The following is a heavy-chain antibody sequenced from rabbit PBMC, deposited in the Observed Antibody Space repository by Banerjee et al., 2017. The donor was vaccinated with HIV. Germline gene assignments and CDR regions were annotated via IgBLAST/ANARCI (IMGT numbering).Heavy chain of an antibody. D-gene: IGHD6-1*01. V-gene: IGHV1S45*01. J-gene: IGHJ4*01. Sequence: QEQLVESGGGLVQPEGSLTLTRKASGFDFSSYGISWVRQAPGKGLEWIACIYSGSGNTYYATWAKGRFTISKTSSTTVTLQMTRLTAADTATYFCARDRIRGAGYAGDGYAISLWGPGTLVTVS. CDR2: IYSGSGNT. CDR1: GFDFSSYG. CDR3: ARDRIRGAGYAGDGYAISL.